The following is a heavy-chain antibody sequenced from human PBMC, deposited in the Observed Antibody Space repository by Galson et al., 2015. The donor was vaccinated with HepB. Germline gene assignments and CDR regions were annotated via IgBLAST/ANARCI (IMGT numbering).Heavy chain of an antibody. CDR3: ARDQNVNEYYYDSSVDAFDI. CDR1: GFTFSSYS. Sequence: SLRLSCAASGFTFSSYSMNWVRQAPGKGLEWVSYISSSSSTIYYADSVKGRFTISRDNAKNSLYLQMNSLRDEDTAVYYCARDQNVNEYYYDSSVDAFDIWGQGTMVTVSS. CDR2: ISSSSSTI. V-gene: IGHV3-48*02. J-gene: IGHJ3*02. D-gene: IGHD3-22*01.